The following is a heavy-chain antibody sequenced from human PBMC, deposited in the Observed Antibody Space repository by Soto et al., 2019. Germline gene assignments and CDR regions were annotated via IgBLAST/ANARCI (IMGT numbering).Heavy chain of an antibody. D-gene: IGHD2-15*01. Sequence: PSETLSLTCTVSGCFISSDYWTWIRQPPGKGLEWIGYIYYTGSTNYNPSLKSRVTISVGASKKQFSLNLSSVTAADTAVYYCARFSIVGYRLDYWGQGALVTVSS. CDR1: GCFISSDY. CDR2: IYYTGST. J-gene: IGHJ4*02. V-gene: IGHV4-59*08. CDR3: ARFSIVGYRLDY.